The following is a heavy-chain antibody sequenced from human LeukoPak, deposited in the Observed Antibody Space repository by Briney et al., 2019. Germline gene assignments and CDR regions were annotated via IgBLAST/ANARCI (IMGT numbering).Heavy chain of an antibody. V-gene: IGHV3-74*01. D-gene: IGHD3-3*01. CDR2: IDRDGIST. Sequence: PGGSLRLSCAASEFTFSSYWMHWVRQAPGKGLVWVSRIDRDGISTIYADSVKGRFTISRDNAKNTLYLQMNTLRAEDTAVYYCARAFTIFGVVNDAFDIWGQGTMVTVSS. J-gene: IGHJ3*02. CDR3: ARAFTIFGVVNDAFDI. CDR1: EFTFSSYW.